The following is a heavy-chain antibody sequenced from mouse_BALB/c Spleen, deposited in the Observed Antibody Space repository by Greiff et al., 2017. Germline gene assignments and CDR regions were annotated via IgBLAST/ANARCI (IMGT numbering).Heavy chain of an antibody. D-gene: IGHD1-1*01. CDR1: GFNIKDTY. Sequence: EVQLVESGAELVKPGASVKLSCTASGFNIKDTYMHWVKQRPEQGLEWIGRIDPANGNTKYDPKFQGKATITADTSSNTAYLQLSSLTSEDTAVYYCARLLPFAYWGQGTLVTVSA. V-gene: IGHV14-3*02. CDR2: IDPANGNT. J-gene: IGHJ3*01. CDR3: ARLLPFAY.